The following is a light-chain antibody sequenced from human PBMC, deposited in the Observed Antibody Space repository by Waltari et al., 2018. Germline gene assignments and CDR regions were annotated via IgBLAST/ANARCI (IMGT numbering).Light chain of an antibody. CDR2: DVS. CDR3: SSYSDSSTLVV. Sequence: QSALTQPPCVYGSPGQSITMNCTVTSSDIGTHKYVPWYQQHPGKAPKLMIYDVSTRPSGVFNRFSGSKSGITASLTISGLRAEDEADYYCSSYSDSSTLVVFGGGTKLTVL. J-gene: IGLJ3*02. V-gene: IGLV2-14*03. CDR1: SSDIGTHKY.